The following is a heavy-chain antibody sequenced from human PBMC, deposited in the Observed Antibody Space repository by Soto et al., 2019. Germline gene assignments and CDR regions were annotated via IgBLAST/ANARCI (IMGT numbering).Heavy chain of an antibody. CDR3: ARISYYDSSGSIDY. D-gene: IGHD3-22*01. CDR1: GGSISSYY. Sequence: SETLSLTCTVSGGSISSYYWSWIRQPPGKGLECIWYIYYSGSTNYNPSLKSRVTISVDTSKNQFSLKLSSVTAADTAVYYCARISYYDSSGSIDYWGQGTLVTVSS. V-gene: IGHV4-59*01. CDR2: IYYSGST. J-gene: IGHJ4*02.